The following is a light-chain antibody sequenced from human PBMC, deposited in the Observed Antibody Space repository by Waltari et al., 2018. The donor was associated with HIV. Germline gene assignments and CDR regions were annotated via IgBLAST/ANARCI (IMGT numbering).Light chain of an antibody. CDR2: RNK. CDR1: NSNIGSST. Sequence: QSVVTQPPSASGTPGQRVTISCSGSNSNIGSSTVNWYLQLPGTAPKLLIYRNKPRASGVPDRFSGSKSVSSASLAISVLQSEDEADYYCATWDDSLHGPVFGGGTKLTVL. V-gene: IGLV1-44*01. CDR3: ATWDDSLHGPV. J-gene: IGLJ3*02.